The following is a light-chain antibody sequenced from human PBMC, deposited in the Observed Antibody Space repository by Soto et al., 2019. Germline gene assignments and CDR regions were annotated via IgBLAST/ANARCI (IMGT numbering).Light chain of an antibody. Sequence: QSVLTQPASVSGSPGQSITIFCTGTSSDIGGYNYVSWYQQHPGKAPKLLIYSNNQRPSGVPDRFSGSKSGTSASLAISGLQSEDEADYYCAAWDDSLNGLYVFGTGTKVTVL. CDR3: AAWDDSLNGLYV. CDR1: SSDIGGYNY. CDR2: SNN. V-gene: IGLV1-44*01. J-gene: IGLJ1*01.